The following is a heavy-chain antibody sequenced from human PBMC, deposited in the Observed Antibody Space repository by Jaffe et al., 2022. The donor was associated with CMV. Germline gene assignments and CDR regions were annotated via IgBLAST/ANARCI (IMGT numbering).Heavy chain of an antibody. CDR2: ISSSSSYI. D-gene: IGHD2-15*01. V-gene: IGHV3-21*01. CDR1: GFTFSSYS. Sequence: EVQLVESGGGLVKPGGSLRLSCAASGFTFSSYSMNWVRQAPGKGLEWVSSISSSSSYIYYADSVKGRFTISRDNAKNSLYLQMNSLRAEDTAVYYCAREPLPENVVAANHWFDPWGQGTLVTVSS. CDR3: AREPLPENVVAANHWFDP. J-gene: IGHJ5*02.